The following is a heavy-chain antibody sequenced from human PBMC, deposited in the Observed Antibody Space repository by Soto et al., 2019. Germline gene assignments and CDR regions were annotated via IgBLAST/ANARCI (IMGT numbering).Heavy chain of an antibody. J-gene: IGHJ1*01. CDR3: ARGELSYDSSGYFSQGYFQH. CDR1: GGTFSSYA. CDR2: IIPIFGTA. V-gene: IGHV1-69*13. D-gene: IGHD3-22*01. Sequence: SVKVSCKASGGTFSSYAISWVRQASGQGLEWMGGIIPIFGTANYAQKFQGRVTITADESTSTAYMELSSLRSEDTAVYYCARGELSYDSSGYFSQGYFQHWGQGTLVTVSS.